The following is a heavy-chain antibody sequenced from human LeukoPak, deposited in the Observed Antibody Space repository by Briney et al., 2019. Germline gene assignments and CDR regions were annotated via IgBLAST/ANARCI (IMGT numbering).Heavy chain of an antibody. Sequence: ASVKVSCKAFGYTFTSYGISWVRQAPGQGLEWMGGITTYNDNTNYAQKFQGRVTLTTDTSTRTAYMELRGLRSDDTVVYYCAREYSSNWLYYFDFWGQGTLVTVSS. V-gene: IGHV1-18*01. D-gene: IGHD6-13*01. CDR1: GYTFTSYG. CDR3: AREYSSNWLYYFDF. J-gene: IGHJ4*02. CDR2: ITTYNDNT.